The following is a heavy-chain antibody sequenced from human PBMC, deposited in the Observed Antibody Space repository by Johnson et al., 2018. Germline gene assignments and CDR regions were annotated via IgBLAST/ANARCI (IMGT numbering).Heavy chain of an antibody. CDR2: ISYDGSNK. Sequence: VQLLESGGGVVQPGRSLRLSCAASGFTFSSYAMHWVRQAPGKGLEWVAVISYDGSNKYYADSVKGRFTISRDNSKNTLYLQMNSLRAEDTAVYYCARDIIIGIALRDVWGKGTTVTVSS. CDR1: GFTFSSYA. J-gene: IGHJ6*04. CDR3: ARDIIIGIALRDV. D-gene: IGHD6-13*01. V-gene: IGHV3-30-3*01.